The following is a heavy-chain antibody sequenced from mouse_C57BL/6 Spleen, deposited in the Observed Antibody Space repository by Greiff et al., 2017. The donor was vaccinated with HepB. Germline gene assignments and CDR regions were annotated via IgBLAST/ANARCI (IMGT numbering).Heavy chain of an antibody. Sequence: VQLQQSGAELVKPGASVKMSCKASGYTFTTYPIEWMKQNHGKSLEWIGNFHPYNDDTKYNEKFKGKATLTVEKSSSTVYLELSRLTSDDSAVYYCARGGHYYYGSSYPFDYWGQGTTLTVAS. D-gene: IGHD1-1*01. CDR1: GYTFTTYP. V-gene: IGHV1-47*01. CDR2: FHPYNDDT. J-gene: IGHJ2*01. CDR3: ARGGHYYYGSSYPFDY.